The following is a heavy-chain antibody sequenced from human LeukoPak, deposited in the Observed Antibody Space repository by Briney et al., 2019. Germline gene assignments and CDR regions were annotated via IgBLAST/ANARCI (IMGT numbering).Heavy chain of an antibody. V-gene: IGHV3-15*01. CDR1: GFTFSNAW. J-gene: IGHJ4*02. CDR3: TISGYSYGSDFDY. D-gene: IGHD5-18*01. Sequence: TAGGPLRLSCAASGFTFSNAWMSWVRQAPGKGLEWVGRIKSKTDGGTTDYAAPVKGRFTISRDDSKNTLYLQMNSLKTEDTAVYYCTISGYSYGSDFDYWGQGTLVTVSS. CDR2: IKSKTDGGTT.